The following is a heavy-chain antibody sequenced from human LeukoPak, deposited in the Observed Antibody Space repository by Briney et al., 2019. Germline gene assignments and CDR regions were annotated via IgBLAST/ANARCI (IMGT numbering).Heavy chain of an antibody. Sequence: PSETLSLTCTVSGGSISSSSHYWGWIRQPPGKGLEWIGSIYYSGSTYYNPSLKSRVSISVDTSKNQFSLKLSSVTAADTAVYYCARRKIPPSGAFDIWGQGTVVTVSS. CDR1: GGSISSSSHY. CDR2: IYYSGST. D-gene: IGHD2-21*01. CDR3: ARRKIPPSGAFDI. J-gene: IGHJ3*02. V-gene: IGHV4-39*01.